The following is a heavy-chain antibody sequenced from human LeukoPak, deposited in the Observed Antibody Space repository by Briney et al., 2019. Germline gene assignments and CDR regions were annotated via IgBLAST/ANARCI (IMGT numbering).Heavy chain of an antibody. CDR1: GSSISSHY. CDR3: ARTGSSWPLYYYYYMDV. J-gene: IGHJ6*03. CDR2: VSDSGST. V-gene: IGHV4-59*11. D-gene: IGHD6-13*01. Sequence: SQTLSLTSTISGSSISSHYWNWIRQPPGKRLEWIGYVSDSGSTNYNPSLKSRVTVSVDTSKDQFSLKLTSVTAADTAVYYCARTGSSWPLYYYYYMDVWGKGTTVTVSS.